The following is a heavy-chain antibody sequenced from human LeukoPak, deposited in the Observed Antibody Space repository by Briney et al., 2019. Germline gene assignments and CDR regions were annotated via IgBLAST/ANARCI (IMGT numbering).Heavy chain of an antibody. CDR2: INAHGSQQ. CDR1: GFMFSDHW. CDR3: VKWGPYCSTYYCPALES. D-gene: IGHD2-2*01. V-gene: IGHV3-7*01. Sequence: PGGSLRLSCAASGFMFSDHWMSWVRQAPGKGPELVANINAHGSQQYSVDSLKGRFTVSRDNAKKSLYLQMNDVRAEDTAVYFCVKWGPYCSTYYCPALESWGQGTLVTVSS. J-gene: IGHJ4*02.